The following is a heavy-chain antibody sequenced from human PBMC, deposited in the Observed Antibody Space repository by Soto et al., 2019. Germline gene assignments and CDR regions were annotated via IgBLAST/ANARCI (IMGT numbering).Heavy chain of an antibody. CDR3: ARTLGDYGDYEGTGGRANNWFDP. CDR2: IYYSGST. V-gene: IGHV4-31*03. CDR1: GGSISSGGYY. D-gene: IGHD4-17*01. J-gene: IGHJ5*02. Sequence: SETLSLTCTVSGGSISSGGYYWSWISQHPGKGLEWIGYIYYSGSTYYNPSLKSRVTISVDTSKNQFSLKLSSVTAADTAVYYCARTLGDYGDYEGTGGRANNWFDPWGQGTLVTVSS.